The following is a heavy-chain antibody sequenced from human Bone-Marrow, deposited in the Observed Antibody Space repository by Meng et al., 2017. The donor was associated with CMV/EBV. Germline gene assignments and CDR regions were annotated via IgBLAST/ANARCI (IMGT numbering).Heavy chain of an antibody. Sequence: SETLSLTCTVSGYSISSGYYWGWIRQPPGKGLEWIGSIYHSGNSYYNTSLKSRVTISVDTSKNQFSLKLRSVTAADTAVYYCARAEYFYDSSGLGRDPTYFDYWGRGTLVTVSS. V-gene: IGHV4-38-2*02. CDR2: IYHSGNS. CDR1: GYSISSGYY. CDR3: ARAEYFYDSSGLGRDPTYFDY. J-gene: IGHJ4*02. D-gene: IGHD3-22*01.